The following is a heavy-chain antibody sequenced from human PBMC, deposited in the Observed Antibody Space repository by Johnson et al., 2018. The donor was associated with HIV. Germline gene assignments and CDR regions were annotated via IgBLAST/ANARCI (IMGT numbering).Heavy chain of an antibody. D-gene: IGHD5-12*01. V-gene: IGHV3-11*04. CDR3: ARELATMCAFDI. Sequence: VQLVESGGGLVKPGGSLRLSCAASRFTFSDYYMSWIRQAPGKGLEWVSYISSSGSTIYYADSVKGRFTISRDNSKNTLNLQMNSLRAEDTAVYYCARELATMCAFDIWGQGTMVTVSS. CDR1: RFTFSDYY. CDR2: ISSSGSTI. J-gene: IGHJ3*02.